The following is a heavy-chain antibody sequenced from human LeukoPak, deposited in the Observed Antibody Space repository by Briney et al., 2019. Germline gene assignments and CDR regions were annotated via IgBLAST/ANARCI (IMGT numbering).Heavy chain of an antibody. Sequence: SETLSLTCTVSGGSLSSYYWSWIRQPPGKGLEWIGYIYYSGSTNYNPSLKSRVTISLDTSRNQFSLKLNSVTAADTAVYYCARRKKSGCSYLLDYWGQGTLVTVSS. CDR1: GGSLSSYY. CDR3: ARRKKSGCSYLLDY. V-gene: IGHV4-59*12. D-gene: IGHD5-18*01. J-gene: IGHJ4*02. CDR2: IYYSGST.